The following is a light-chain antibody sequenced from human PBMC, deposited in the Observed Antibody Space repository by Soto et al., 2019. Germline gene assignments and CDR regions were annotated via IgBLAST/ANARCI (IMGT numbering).Light chain of an antibody. J-gene: IGLJ1*01. V-gene: IGLV2-8*01. CDR3: SSYGGYNNVV. CDR2: EVN. CDR1: SSDVGGYNY. Sequence: QAVLTQPPSASGSPGQSVTISCTGTSSDVGGYNYVSWFQQHPGKAPKLIIHEVNQRPSGVPDRFSGSKSGNTASRTVSGLQAEDEGTYYCSSYGGYNNVVFGTGTKVTVL.